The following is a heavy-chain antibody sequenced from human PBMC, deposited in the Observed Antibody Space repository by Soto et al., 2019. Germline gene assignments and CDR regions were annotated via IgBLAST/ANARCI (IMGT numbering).Heavy chain of an antibody. D-gene: IGHD3-10*01. CDR1: GFTFSNYI. V-gene: IGHV3-30-3*01. Sequence: QVQLVESGGGVVQPGGSLRLSCAASGFTFSNYILHWVRQAPGKGLEWVAMILHDGNNKYYADSVKGRFTISRDNSKSTLYLQVDSLRTEDTAVYYCARDDGPGGYCDLGYWGQGTLVTVSS. CDR2: ILHDGNNK. J-gene: IGHJ4*02. CDR3: ARDDGPGGYCDLGY.